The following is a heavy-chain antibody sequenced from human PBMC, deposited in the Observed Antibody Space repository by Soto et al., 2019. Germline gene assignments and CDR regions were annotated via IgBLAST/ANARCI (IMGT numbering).Heavy chain of an antibody. V-gene: IGHV3-30-3*01. Sequence: GGSLRLSCAASGFTLSSYIMLWVRQAPGKGLEWVAVISYDGSNKYHADSVKGRFTISRDNSKNTLYLQMNSLRAEDTAVYYCARGDGNVWGSYRYTYFDYWGQGTLVTVSS. D-gene: IGHD3-16*02. CDR1: GFTLSSYI. CDR2: ISYDGSNK. CDR3: ARGDGNVWGSYRYTYFDY. J-gene: IGHJ4*02.